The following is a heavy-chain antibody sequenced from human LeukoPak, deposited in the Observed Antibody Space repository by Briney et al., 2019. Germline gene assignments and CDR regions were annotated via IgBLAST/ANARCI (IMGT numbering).Heavy chain of an antibody. CDR2: ISYDGSNK. CDR3: ARDRGRIAAAS. D-gene: IGHD6-13*01. Sequence: GGSLRLSCAASGFTFSSYAIHWVRQAPGKGLEWVAVISYDGSNKYYADSVKGRFTISRDNSKNTLYLQMNSLRAEDTAVYYCARDRGRIAAASWGQGTLVTVSS. V-gene: IGHV3-30*04. J-gene: IGHJ5*02. CDR1: GFTFSSYA.